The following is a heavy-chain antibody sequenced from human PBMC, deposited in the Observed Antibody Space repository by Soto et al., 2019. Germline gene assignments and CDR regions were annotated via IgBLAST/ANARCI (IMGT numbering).Heavy chain of an antibody. CDR1: GFTFSSYW. CDR2: IKGDGSER. V-gene: IGHV3-7*03. CDR3: ARDGCTSASCDVYGMDV. D-gene: IGHD2-2*01. Sequence: EVQLVESGGGLVQPGGSLRLSCAASGFTFSSYWMSWVRQAPGKGLVWVANIKGDGSERHYVDFVKGRFIISRDNAKNSLFLQMNSLTVEDTAVYYCARDGCTSASCDVYGMDVWGQGTTVTVSS. J-gene: IGHJ6*02.